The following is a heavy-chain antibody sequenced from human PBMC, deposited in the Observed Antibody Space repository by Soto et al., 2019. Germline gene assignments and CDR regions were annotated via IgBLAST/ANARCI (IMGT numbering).Heavy chain of an antibody. J-gene: IGHJ5*02. Sequence: SVKVSCKASGGTFSSYAISWVRQAPGQGLEWMGGIIPIFGTANYAQKFQGRVTITADESTSTAYMELSSLRSEDTAVYYCARDSRPHIVVVPAAQKTYNWFDPWGQGTLVTVSS. CDR1: GGTFSSYA. CDR2: IIPIFGTA. V-gene: IGHV1-69*13. D-gene: IGHD2-2*01. CDR3: ARDSRPHIVVVPAAQKTYNWFDP.